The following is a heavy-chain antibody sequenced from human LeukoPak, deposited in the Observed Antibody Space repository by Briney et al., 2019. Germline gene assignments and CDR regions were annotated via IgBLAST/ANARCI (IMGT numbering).Heavy chain of an antibody. J-gene: IGHJ6*03. CDR2: IYTTGST. CDR1: GGSISSGGYY. D-gene: IGHD3-3*01. Sequence: SQTLSLTCTVSGGSISSGGYYWSWIRQPAGKGLEWIGRIYTTGSTNYNPSLKSRFTMSVNSSMSQFSLKLNSVTAADTAVYCCARVPLGIFGEYMDVWGKGTTVTVSS. V-gene: IGHV4-61*02. CDR3: ARVPLGIFGEYMDV.